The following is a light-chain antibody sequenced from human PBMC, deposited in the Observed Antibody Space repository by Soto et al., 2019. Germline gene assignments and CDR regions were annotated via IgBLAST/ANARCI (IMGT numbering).Light chain of an antibody. Sequence: QSALTQPASVSGSPGQSITIPCTGTSSDVGGYNYVSWYQQHPGKAPKLMIYDVSNRPSGVSNRFSGSKSGNTASLTISGLQAVDDDDSSCSSFSTISPYV. CDR1: SSDVGGYNY. CDR2: DVS. V-gene: IGLV2-14*01. CDR3: SSFSTISPYV. J-gene: IGLJ1*01.